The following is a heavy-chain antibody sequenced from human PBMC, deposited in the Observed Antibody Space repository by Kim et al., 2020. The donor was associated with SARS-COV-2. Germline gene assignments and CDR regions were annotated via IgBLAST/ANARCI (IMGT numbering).Heavy chain of an antibody. D-gene: IGHD3-3*01. CDR1: GFTFSSYA. Sequence: GGSLRLSCAASGFTFSSYAMHWVRQAPGKGLEWVAVISYDGSNKYYVDSVKGRFTISRDNSKNTLYLQMNSLRAEDTAVYYCARGPHYDFWSGYYLHSALDYWGQGTLVTVSS. CDR3: ARGPHYDFWSGYYLHSALDY. V-gene: IGHV3-30*04. CDR2: ISYDGSNK. J-gene: IGHJ4*02.